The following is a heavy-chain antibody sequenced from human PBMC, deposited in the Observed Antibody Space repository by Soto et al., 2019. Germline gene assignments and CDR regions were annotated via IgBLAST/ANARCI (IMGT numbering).Heavy chain of an antibody. CDR3: ARDREDGYKFYYGMDV. CDR2: IYTSASI. J-gene: IGHJ6*02. D-gene: IGHD5-12*01. V-gene: IGHV4-4*07. Sequence: SETLSLTCSVSGADINTYSWTWIRQPAGKGLEWIGRIYTSASINYNPSLKGRVTLSVDTSTNQVPLRLASVTAADTAIYYCARDREDGYKFYYGMDVCGQGTTVTVSS. CDR1: GADINTYS.